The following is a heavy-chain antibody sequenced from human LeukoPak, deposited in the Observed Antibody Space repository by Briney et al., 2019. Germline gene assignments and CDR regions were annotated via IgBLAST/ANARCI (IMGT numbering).Heavy chain of an antibody. J-gene: IGHJ6*02. CDR3: ASMGYCSGGSSYPYYYYGMDV. V-gene: IGHV1-8*01. CDR1: GYTFTSYD. Sequence: ASVKVSCKASGYTFTSYDINWVRQATGQGLEWMGWMNPNSGNTGYAQKFQGRVTMTRNTSISTAYMELSSLRSEDTAVYYCASMGYCSGGSSYPYYYYGMDVWGQGTTVTVSS. D-gene: IGHD2-15*01. CDR2: MNPNSGNT.